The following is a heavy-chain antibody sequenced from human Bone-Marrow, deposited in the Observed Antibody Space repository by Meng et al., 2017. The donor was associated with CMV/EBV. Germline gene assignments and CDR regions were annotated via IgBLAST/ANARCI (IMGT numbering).Heavy chain of an antibody. CDR2: INHSGST. D-gene: IGHD6-13*01. Sequence: SETLSLTCAVYGGSFSGYYWSWIRQPPGKGLEWIGEINHSGSTNYNPSLKSRVTISVDTSKNQFSLKLSSVTAADTAVYYCARGRRRLAAAGTYYYYGMDVWGQGTMVTVSS. CDR1: GGSFSGYY. CDR3: ARGRRRLAAAGTYYYYGMDV. V-gene: IGHV4-34*01. J-gene: IGHJ6*02.